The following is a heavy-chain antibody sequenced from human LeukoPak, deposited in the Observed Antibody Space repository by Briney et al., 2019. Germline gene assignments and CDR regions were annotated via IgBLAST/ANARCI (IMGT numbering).Heavy chain of an antibody. D-gene: IGHD2-2*01. V-gene: IGHV3-66*02. Sequence: PGGSLRLSCAASGIAVRTNYISWVRQAPGKGLEWVSVIYAGGNTYYADSVKGRFTISRDNSKNTVYLQMNSLRSEDTAMYYCARGLLGHCSSISCYPGAFDNWGQGTMVSVSS. CDR1: GIAVRTNY. CDR3: ARGLLGHCSSISCYPGAFDN. J-gene: IGHJ3*02. CDR2: IYAGGNT.